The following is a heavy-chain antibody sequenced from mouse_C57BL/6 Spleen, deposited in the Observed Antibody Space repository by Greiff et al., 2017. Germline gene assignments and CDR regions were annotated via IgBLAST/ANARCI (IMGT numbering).Heavy chain of an antibody. Sequence: EVQLQQSGPELVKPGASVKIPCKASGYTFTDYNMDWVKQSHGKSLEWIGDINPNNGGTIYNQKFKGKATLTVDKSSSTAYMEHRSLTSEDTAVYYCARKELGPWFAYWGQGTLVTVSA. V-gene: IGHV1-18*01. D-gene: IGHD4-1*01. J-gene: IGHJ3*01. CDR3: ARKELGPWFAY. CDR2: INPNNGGT. CDR1: GYTFTDYN.